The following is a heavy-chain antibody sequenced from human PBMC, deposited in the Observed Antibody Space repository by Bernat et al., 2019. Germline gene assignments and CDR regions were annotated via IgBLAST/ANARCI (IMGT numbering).Heavy chain of an antibody. CDR1: GFTFSPYA. V-gene: IGHV3-23*01. Sequence: EVQLLESGGGLVQPGGSLRLSCAASGFTFSPYAMTWVRQAPGKGLEWLSGVSNSGGKTYYADLVKGRFTISSDNSKSTLHLQMIRLRAEDSAVYYCAKGLGGNGIFYYYMDVWGKGTTVTVSS. CDR3: AKGLGGNGIFYYYMDV. D-gene: IGHD3-16*01. J-gene: IGHJ6*03. CDR2: VSNSGGKT.